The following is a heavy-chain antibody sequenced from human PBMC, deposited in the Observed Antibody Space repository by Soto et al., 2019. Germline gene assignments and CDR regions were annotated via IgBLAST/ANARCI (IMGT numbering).Heavy chain of an antibody. Sequence: ASVKVSFKASGYTFTGYYMHWLRQAPGQGLEWMGWINPNSGGTNYAQKFQGWVTMTRDTSISTAYMELSRLRSDDTAVYYCARGAVETPTYYYYGMDVWGQGTTVTVSS. J-gene: IGHJ6*02. CDR2: INPNSGGT. D-gene: IGHD2-15*01. CDR1: GYTFTGYY. V-gene: IGHV1-2*04. CDR3: ARGAVETPTYYYYGMDV.